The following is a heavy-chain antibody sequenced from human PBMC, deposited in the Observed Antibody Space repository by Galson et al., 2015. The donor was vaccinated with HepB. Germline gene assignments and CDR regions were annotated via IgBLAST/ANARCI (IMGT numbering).Heavy chain of an antibody. CDR3: ARGPYYYDSSGYYYVVAFDI. D-gene: IGHD3-22*01. CDR2: IIPIFGTA. V-gene: IGHV1-69*13. J-gene: IGHJ3*02. CDR1: GGTFSSYA. Sequence: SVKVSCKASGGTFSSYAISWVRQAPGQGLEWMGGIIPIFGTANYAQKFQGRVTITADESTSTAYMELSSLRSEDTAVYYCARGPYYYDSSGYYYVVAFDIWGQGTMVTVSS.